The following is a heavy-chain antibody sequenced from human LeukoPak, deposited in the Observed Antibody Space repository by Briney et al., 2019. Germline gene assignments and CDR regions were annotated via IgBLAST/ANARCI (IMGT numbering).Heavy chain of an antibody. CDR3: AKDYTAMVRGPDY. D-gene: IGHD5-18*01. Sequence: GGSLRLSCAASGFNFGSQWMHWARQAPGKGLVWVSRITGDGSSTSYADSVKGRFTISRDTAENTLYLQMNSLRAEDTALYYCAKDYTAMVRGPDYWGQGTLVTVSS. CDR1: GFNFGSQW. V-gene: IGHV3-74*01. CDR2: ITGDGSST. J-gene: IGHJ4*02.